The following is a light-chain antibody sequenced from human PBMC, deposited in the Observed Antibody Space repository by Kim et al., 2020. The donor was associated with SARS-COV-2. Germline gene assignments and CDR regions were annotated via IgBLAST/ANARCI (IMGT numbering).Light chain of an antibody. J-gene: IGLJ1*01. CDR3: ASYRSSGYV. CDR1: SSDVGGYNY. CDR2: DVF. Sequence: QSVVTQPASVSGSPGQLITISCTGTSSDVGGYNYVSWYQQYPGKAPKLMIYDVFKRPSGVSNRFSGSKSGNTASLTISGLQAEDEAEYYCASYRSSGYVFGTGTKVTVL. V-gene: IGLV2-14*03.